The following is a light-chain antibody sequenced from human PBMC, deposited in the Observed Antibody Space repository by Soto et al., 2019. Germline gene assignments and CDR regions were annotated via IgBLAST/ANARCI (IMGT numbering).Light chain of an antibody. CDR2: KAS. V-gene: IGKV1-5*03. J-gene: IGKJ2*01. Sequence: DIPMTQSPSTLSASVGDRVTITCRASQSISSWLAWYQQKPGRAPKLLIYKASSLESGVPSRFSGSGSGTEFTLTITSLQPDDFATYYCQQYNSYMYTFGQGTNLEIK. CDR3: QQYNSYMYT. CDR1: QSISSW.